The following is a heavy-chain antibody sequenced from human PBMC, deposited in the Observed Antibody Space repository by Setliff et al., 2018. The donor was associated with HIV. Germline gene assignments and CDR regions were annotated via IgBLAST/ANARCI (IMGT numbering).Heavy chain of an antibody. CDR2: ISPNSGGT. J-gene: IGHJ4*02. D-gene: IGHD2-2*01. CDR1: GYTFPDYY. V-gene: IGHV1-2*06. Sequence: ASVKVSCKTSGYTFPDYYLHWVRQAPGQGLEWMGRISPNSGGTNYAQKFQGRVTMTRDTSINTVYMELSSLRSDDTAVYYCARDHPYFCSSTSCSFLDYWGQGTLVTVSA. CDR3: ARDHPYFCSSTSCSFLDY.